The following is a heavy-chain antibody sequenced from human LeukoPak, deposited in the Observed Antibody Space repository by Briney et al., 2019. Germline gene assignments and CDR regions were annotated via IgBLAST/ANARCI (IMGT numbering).Heavy chain of an antibody. CDR2: IYPGDSDT. Sequence: GESLKISCKGSGYSFTSYWIGWVRQMPGKGLEWMGIIYPGDSDTRYSPSFQGQVTISADKSISTAYLQWSSLRASDTAMYYCARVGYSSGWYGSNWFDPWGQGTLVTVSS. CDR1: GYSFTSYW. D-gene: IGHD6-19*01. V-gene: IGHV5-51*01. CDR3: ARVGYSSGWYGSNWFDP. J-gene: IGHJ5*02.